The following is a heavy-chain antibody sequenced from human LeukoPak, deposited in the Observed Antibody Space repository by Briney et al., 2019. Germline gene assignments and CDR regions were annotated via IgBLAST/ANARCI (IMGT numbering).Heavy chain of an antibody. D-gene: IGHD3-22*01. V-gene: IGHV3-15*01. CDR2: IKRKSDGGTA. CDR3: AKDRYYDSSGYIGY. J-gene: IGHJ4*02. CDR1: GFIFSDAW. Sequence: GGSLRLSCAASGFIFSDAWMGWVRQAPGKGLEWVGRIKRKSDGGTADYAAPVKGRFTISRDDSKNTLFLQMNSLRAEDTAVYYCAKDRYYDSSGYIGYWGQGTLVTVSS.